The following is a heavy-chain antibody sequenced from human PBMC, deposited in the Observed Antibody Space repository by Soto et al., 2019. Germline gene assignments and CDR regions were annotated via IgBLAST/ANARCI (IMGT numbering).Heavy chain of an antibody. J-gene: IGHJ4*02. V-gene: IGHV4-59*08. Sequence: PSETLSLTCTVPGGSISRYFWSWIPQPPGKGLQWIGHIYYSGSTNYNPSLKSRVTISVDASKNHFSLTLSSVTAADTAVYYCARLGRYSSTNGWGQGTLVIVSS. CDR3: ARLGRYSSTNG. D-gene: IGHD6-13*01. CDR2: IYYSGST. CDR1: GGSISRYF.